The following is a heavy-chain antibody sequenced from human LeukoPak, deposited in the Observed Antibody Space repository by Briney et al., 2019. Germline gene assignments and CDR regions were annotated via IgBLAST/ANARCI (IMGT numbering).Heavy chain of an antibody. CDR1: GGTFNNYA. CDR2: IIPVFGTT. CDR3: AREMSRFSYGYGSYYFDY. J-gene: IGHJ4*02. V-gene: IGHV1-69*05. Sequence: SVKVSCKASGGTFNNYAFSWVRQAPGQGLEWMGVIIPVFGTTNYAQKFQGRVTITTDESTSSAYMELSRLRSEDTAVYYCAREMSRFSYGYGSYYFDYWGQGTLVTVSS. D-gene: IGHD5-18*01.